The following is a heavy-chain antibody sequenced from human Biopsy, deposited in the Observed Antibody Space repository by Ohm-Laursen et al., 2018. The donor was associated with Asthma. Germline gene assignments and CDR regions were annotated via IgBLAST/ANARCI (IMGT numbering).Heavy chain of an antibody. CDR1: GFTFGDYW. V-gene: IGHV4-59*01. CDR3: ARVPTTLRYFDL. Sequence: LSCAASGFTFGDYWMSWIRQPPGKGLAWVSYISYSGSTDYNPSLKSRLTISMDTSKNQFSLKLSSVTAADTAVYYCARVPTTLRYFDLWGRGTLVTVSS. CDR2: ISYSGST. D-gene: IGHD2-15*01. J-gene: IGHJ2*01.